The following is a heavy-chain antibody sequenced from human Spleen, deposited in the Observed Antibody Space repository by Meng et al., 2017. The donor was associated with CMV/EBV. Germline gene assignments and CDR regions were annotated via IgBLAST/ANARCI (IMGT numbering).Heavy chain of an antibody. CDR2: INIYSGKT. J-gene: IGHJ4*02. Sequence: ASVKVSCKASGYTFNSHPISWVRQAPGQGLEWMGWINIYSGKTQYAQQLQGRVTMTTDTSTSTAYMEVRSLRSDDTAVYYCARDSPSLYSSSPGIDFWGQGTLVTVSS. D-gene: IGHD6-6*01. CDR3: ARDSPSLYSSSPGIDF. V-gene: IGHV1-18*01. CDR1: GYTFNSHP.